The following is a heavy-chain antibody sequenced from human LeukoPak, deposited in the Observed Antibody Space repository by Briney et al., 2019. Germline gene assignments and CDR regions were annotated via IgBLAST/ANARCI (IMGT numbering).Heavy chain of an antibody. CDR2: LSGGGDSR. Sequence: AGGSLRLSCAASGFAFSNYAMSWVRQAPGKGLEWVSSLSGGGDSRYYADSVMSRFTISRDNSKNTLYLQMNSLRAEDTPVYYYAKAVRSMVTGGGYFDSWGQGTLVTVSS. J-gene: IGHJ4*02. D-gene: IGHD3-10*01. V-gene: IGHV3-23*01. CDR1: GFAFSNYA. CDR3: AKAVRSMVTGGGYFDS.